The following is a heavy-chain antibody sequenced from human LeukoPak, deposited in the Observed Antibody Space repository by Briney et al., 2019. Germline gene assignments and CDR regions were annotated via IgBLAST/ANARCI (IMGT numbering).Heavy chain of an antibody. CDR3: AKDLLLGYFQH. Sequence: PGGSLRLSCAASGFTFSSYPMSWVRQAPGKGLEWVSAIGGSGGSTYYADSVKGRFTISRDNSKNTLYLQMNSLRAEDTAVYYCAKDLLLGYFQHWGQGTLVTVSS. CDR2: IGGSGGST. V-gene: IGHV3-23*01. J-gene: IGHJ1*01. D-gene: IGHD3-10*01. CDR1: GFTFSSYP.